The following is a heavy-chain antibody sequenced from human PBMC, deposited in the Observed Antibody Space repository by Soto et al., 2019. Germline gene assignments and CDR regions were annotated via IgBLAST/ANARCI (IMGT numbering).Heavy chain of an antibody. CDR1: GGSISDFY. Sequence: SETLSLTCTVSGGSISDFYWSWIRQPPGKGLEWIGYIYYSGSTNYNPSLKSRVTISVDTSKNQFSLDLRSMSPADTAVYYCARVGGLAARTFDYWGPGTLVTVSS. V-gene: IGHV4-59*01. D-gene: IGHD6-6*01. CDR3: ARVGGLAARTFDY. J-gene: IGHJ4*02. CDR2: IYYSGST.